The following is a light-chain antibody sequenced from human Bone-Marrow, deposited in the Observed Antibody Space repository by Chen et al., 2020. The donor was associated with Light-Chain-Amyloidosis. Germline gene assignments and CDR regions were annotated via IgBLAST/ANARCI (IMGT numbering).Light chain of an antibody. V-gene: IGLV3-21*02. Sequence: SYVLTQPSSVYVAPGQTATCACGGNTIGSTSVNWYQQTPGQAPLLVVYDDSDRHSGIPERLSGSNSGNTATLTISRVEAGDEADYYCQVWDRSSDRPVFGGGTKLTVL. CDR1: TIGSTS. CDR3: QVWDRSSDRPV. J-gene: IGLJ3*02. CDR2: DDS.